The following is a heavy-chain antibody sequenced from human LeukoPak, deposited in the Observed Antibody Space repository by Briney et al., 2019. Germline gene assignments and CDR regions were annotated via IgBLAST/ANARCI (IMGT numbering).Heavy chain of an antibody. J-gene: IGHJ4*02. CDR3: ARHDGIETDY. CDR2: IYPGDSDT. D-gene: IGHD2-21*01. V-gene: IGHV5-51*01. Sequence: GESLKISCKGSGYSFTSYWISWVRQMAGKGLEWMGIIYPGDSDTRYSPSFQSQVTISADKSISTAYLQWSRLKASDTAMYYCARHDGIETDYWGQGTLVTVSS. CDR1: GYSFTSYW.